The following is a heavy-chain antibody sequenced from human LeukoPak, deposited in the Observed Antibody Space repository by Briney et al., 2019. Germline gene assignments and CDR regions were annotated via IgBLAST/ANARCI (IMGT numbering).Heavy chain of an antibody. V-gene: IGHV3-30*04. CDR3: VRVNQLRFLDY. Sequence: GGSLRLSCAASGFTFSSYAMHWVRQAPGKGLEWVAVISYDGGNKYYADSVKGRFTISRDNSKNTLYLQMNSLRAEDTAVYYCVRVNQLRFLDYWGQGTLVTVSS. D-gene: IGHD5-18*01. CDR1: GFTFSSYA. CDR2: ISYDGGNK. J-gene: IGHJ4*02.